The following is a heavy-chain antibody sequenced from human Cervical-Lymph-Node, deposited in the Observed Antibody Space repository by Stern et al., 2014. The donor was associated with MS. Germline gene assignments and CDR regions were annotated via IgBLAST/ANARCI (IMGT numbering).Heavy chain of an antibody. Sequence: QLVQSGAEVKKPESSVKVSCKASGGSFSSLDINWVRQAPGQGLEWLGGISPLFGVANYAQNFQGRVTFTADESTSTAYMELSSLRSEDTAVYYCARHQGGIAANWGQGTLVTVSS. CDR2: ISPLFGVA. D-gene: IGHD6-13*01. J-gene: IGHJ4*02. CDR3: ARHQGGIAAN. V-gene: IGHV1-69*01. CDR1: GGSFSSLD.